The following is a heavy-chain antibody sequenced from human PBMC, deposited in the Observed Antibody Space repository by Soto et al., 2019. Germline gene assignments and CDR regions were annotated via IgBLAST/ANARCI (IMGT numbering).Heavy chain of an antibody. Sequence: QVQLVESGGGVVQPGRSLRLSCAASGFTFSRYTMHWVRQAPGKGLEWVAVISYDGSNKYYADSVKGRFTISRDNSRNTLYLQMNSLRAEDTAVYYCARGYYGSGGGLFDYWGQGTLVTVSS. CDR3: ARGYYGSGGGLFDY. V-gene: IGHV3-30-3*01. CDR1: GFTFSRYT. CDR2: ISYDGSNK. D-gene: IGHD3-10*01. J-gene: IGHJ4*02.